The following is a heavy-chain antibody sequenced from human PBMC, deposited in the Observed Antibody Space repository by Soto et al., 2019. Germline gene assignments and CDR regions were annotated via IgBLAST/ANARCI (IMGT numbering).Heavy chain of an antibody. D-gene: IGHD3-22*01. CDR1: GYTFTSYG. CDR2: ISAYNGKT. CDR3: ARDSLMIDVIDAFDI. J-gene: IGHJ3*02. V-gene: IGHV1-18*01. Sequence: QVQLVQSGAEVKKPGASVKVSCKASGYTFTSYGISWVRQAPGQGLEWMGWISAYNGKTNYAQKHQGRVTMTTDTSTSTAYMELRSLRSDDTDVYYCARDSLMIDVIDAFDIWGQGTMVTVSS.